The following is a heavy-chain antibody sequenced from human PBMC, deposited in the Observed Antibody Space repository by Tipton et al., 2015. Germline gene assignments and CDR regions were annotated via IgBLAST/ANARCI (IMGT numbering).Heavy chain of an antibody. Sequence: TLSLTCSVSGGSVTSNNYFWRWIRQPPGKGLEWIGYIFHSGSTSYNPSLRSRVFISIDTSKNQFSLKLNSVTAADTAVYYCARLPPPELRHFDWLSHFDYWGQGTVVTVSS. CDR3: ARLPPPELRHFDWLSHFDY. J-gene: IGHJ4*02. D-gene: IGHD3-9*01. CDR1: GGSVTSNNYF. CDR2: IFHSGST. V-gene: IGHV4-61*01.